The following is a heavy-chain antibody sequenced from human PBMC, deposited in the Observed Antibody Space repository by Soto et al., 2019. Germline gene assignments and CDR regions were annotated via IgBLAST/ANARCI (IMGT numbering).Heavy chain of an antibody. V-gene: IGHV3-7*03. J-gene: IGHJ5*02. Sequence: PGGSLRLSCAASGFTFSIYWMSWVRQAPGKGLEWVANIKQDGSEKYYVDSVKGRFTISRDNAKNSLYLQMNSLRAEDTAVYYCARTEIGNYWFDPWGQGTLVTVSS. CDR2: IKQDGSEK. CDR3: ARTEIGNYWFDP. D-gene: IGHD1-7*01. CDR1: GFTFSIYW.